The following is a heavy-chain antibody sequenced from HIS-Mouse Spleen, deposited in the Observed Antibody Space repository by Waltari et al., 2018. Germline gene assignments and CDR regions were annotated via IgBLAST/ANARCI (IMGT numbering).Heavy chain of an antibody. D-gene: IGHD7-27*01. Sequence: QVQLQESGPGLVKPSETLSLTCTVSGGSISSYYWSWIRQPPGKGLEWIGYIYYSGNTNYNPSLKSRVTISVDTSKNQFSLKLSSVTAADTAVYYCARANWGAFDIWGQGTMVTVSS. V-gene: IGHV4-59*01. CDR3: ARANWGAFDI. J-gene: IGHJ3*02. CDR2: IYYSGNT. CDR1: GGSISSYY.